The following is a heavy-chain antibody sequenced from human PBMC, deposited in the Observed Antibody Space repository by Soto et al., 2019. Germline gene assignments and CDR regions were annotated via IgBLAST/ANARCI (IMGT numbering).Heavy chain of an antibody. CDR3: ATLGSWKASEWFRSFDY. D-gene: IGHD3-3*01. Sequence: ASVKVSCKASGYTFTSYGISWVRQAPGQGLEWMGWISAYNGSTNYAQKLQGRVIMTTDTSTSTAYMELRSLRSEDTAVYYCATLGSWKASEWFRSFDYWGQGTLVTVSS. CDR2: ISAYNGST. CDR1: GYTFTSYG. J-gene: IGHJ4*02. V-gene: IGHV1-18*01.